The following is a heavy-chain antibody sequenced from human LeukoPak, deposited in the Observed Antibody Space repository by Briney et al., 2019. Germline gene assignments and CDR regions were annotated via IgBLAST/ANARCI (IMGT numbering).Heavy chain of an antibody. CDR2: ISYDGSKI. V-gene: IGHV3-30*01. J-gene: IGHJ4*02. D-gene: IGHD2-15*01. CDR1: GFTFSGYA. CDR3: ARDGGTCSGGACHSLLDY. Sequence: PGGSLRLSCAASGFTFSGYAIHWVRQAPGKGLEWVSLISYDGSKIYYADAVKGRFTISRDSSKNTVYLHMDSLRAEDTAVYYCARDGGTCSGGACHSLLDYWGQGTLVTVSS.